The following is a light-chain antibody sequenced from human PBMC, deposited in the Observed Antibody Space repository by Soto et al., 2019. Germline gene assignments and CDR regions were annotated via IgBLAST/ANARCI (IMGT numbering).Light chain of an antibody. V-gene: IGKV1-39*01. Sequence: DIQMTQSPSSLSASVRDRVTMTCRASQTISNYFNWYQQKPGKAPNLLIYMASSLQSGVPSRFSGSGSGTDFTLTISSLQPEDFATYYCQQSYSAPITFGQGTRLQIK. CDR1: QTISNY. CDR2: MAS. J-gene: IGKJ5*01. CDR3: QQSYSAPIT.